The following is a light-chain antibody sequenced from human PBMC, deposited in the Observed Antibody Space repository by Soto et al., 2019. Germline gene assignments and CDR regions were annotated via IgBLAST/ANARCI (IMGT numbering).Light chain of an antibody. V-gene: IGKV1-39*01. CDR2: AAS. CDR3: QQTYSATPT. Sequence: DIQMTQSPSTLSGSVGDRVTITCRASQTISSWLAWYQQKPGKAPKLLIYAASSLQSGVPSRFSGTGSGTDFSLTISSLQPEDSAIYYCQQTYSATPTFGQGTKVEIK. J-gene: IGKJ1*01. CDR1: QTISSW.